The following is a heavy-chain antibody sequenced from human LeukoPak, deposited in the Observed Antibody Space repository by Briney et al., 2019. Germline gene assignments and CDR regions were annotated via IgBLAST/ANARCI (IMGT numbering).Heavy chain of an antibody. J-gene: IGHJ3*02. D-gene: IGHD4-17*01. CDR2: INPSGGST. CDR1: GYTFTSYY. V-gene: IGHV1-46*01. Sequence: ASVKVSCKACGYTFTSYYMHWVRQAPGQGLEWMGIINPSGGSTSYAQKFQGRVTMTRDTSTSTVYMELSSLRSEDTAVYYCARTVTTYAYDIWGQGTMVTVSS. CDR3: ARTVTTYAYDI.